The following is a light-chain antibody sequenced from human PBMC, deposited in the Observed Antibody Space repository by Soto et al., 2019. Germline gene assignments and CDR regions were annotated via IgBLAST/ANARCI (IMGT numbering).Light chain of an antibody. CDR1: ISNVGSNT. V-gene: IGLV1-44*01. J-gene: IGLJ3*02. CDR3: AAWDSSLNGWL. CDR2: GNN. Sequence: QSVLTQPPSASGTPGQRVTISCSGSISNVGSNTVNWYQQVPGTAPKVLIFGNNQRPSGVPDRFSGSKSGTSASLAISGLQSEDEADYYCAAWDSSLNGWLFGGGTKLT.